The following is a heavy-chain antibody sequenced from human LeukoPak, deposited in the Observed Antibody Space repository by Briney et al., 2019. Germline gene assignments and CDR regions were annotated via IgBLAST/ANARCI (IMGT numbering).Heavy chain of an antibody. J-gene: IGHJ3*02. CDR1: GYTFTRYA. CDR3: ASTSFLGLEVITDAFDI. D-gene: IGHD3-22*01. Sequence: GASVKVSCKASGYTFTRYAMNWLRQAPGQGLEWMGIINPSGGSTSYAQKFQGRVTMTRDTSTSTVYMELSSLRSEDTAVYYCASTSFLGLEVITDAFDIWGQGTMATVSS. V-gene: IGHV1-46*01. CDR2: INPSGGST.